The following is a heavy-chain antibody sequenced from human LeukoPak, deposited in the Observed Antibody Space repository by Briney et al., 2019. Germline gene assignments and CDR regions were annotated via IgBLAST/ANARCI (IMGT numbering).Heavy chain of an antibody. V-gene: IGHV4-59*01. J-gene: IGHJ4*02. D-gene: IGHD3-10*01. CDR1: GGSISSYH. Sequence: SETLSLTCTVSGGSISSYHWCWIRQPPGQGLEWIGYIYYSGSTNYNPSLKSRVTISVDTSKNQFSLKLSSVTAADTAVYYCARGAYYGSGSYIYWGQGTLVTVSS. CDR3: ARGAYYGSGSYIY. CDR2: IYYSGST.